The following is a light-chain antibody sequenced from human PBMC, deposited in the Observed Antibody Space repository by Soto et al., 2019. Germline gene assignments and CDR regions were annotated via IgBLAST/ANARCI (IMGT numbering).Light chain of an antibody. CDR2: GAS. J-gene: IGKJ5*01. CDR3: QQYHHWTPIT. CDR1: QFVSSN. V-gene: IGKV3D-15*01. Sequence: EIVMTQSPVTLSVSPGERATLSCRASQFVSSNLAWYQQKPGQAPRLLIYGASTRATGIPARFSGSGSGTEFTLTISTLQYEDLALYLCQQYHHWTPITFGQGTRLEI.